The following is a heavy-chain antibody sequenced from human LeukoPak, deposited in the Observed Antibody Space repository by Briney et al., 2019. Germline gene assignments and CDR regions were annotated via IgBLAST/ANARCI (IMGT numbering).Heavy chain of an antibody. J-gene: IGHJ5*02. V-gene: IGHV4-34*01. CDR1: GGSCSGYY. D-gene: IGHD2-2*01. CDR3: ARGRYCSSTSCYWYWFDP. Sequence: SETLSLTCAVYGGSCSGYYWSWIRQPPGKGLEWIGEINHSGSTNYNPSLKSRVTISVDTSKNQFSLKLSSVTAADTAVYYCARGRYCSSTSCYWYWFDPWGQGTLVTVSS. CDR2: INHSGST.